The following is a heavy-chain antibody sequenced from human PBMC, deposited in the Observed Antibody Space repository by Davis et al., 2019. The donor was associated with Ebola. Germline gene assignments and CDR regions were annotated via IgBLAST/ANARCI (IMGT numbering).Heavy chain of an antibody. J-gene: IGHJ3*02. Sequence: AASVKVSCKASGYTFTSYGISWVRQAPGQGLEWVGWVSGYNGHTNYAQRFLGRVTMTTDTSTGTAYMELRSLRSDDTAVYFCARTSIVGTTTTASDIWGQGTMVTVSS. CDR2: VSGYNGHT. CDR3: ARTSIVGTTTTASDI. CDR1: GYTFTSYG. V-gene: IGHV1-18*04. D-gene: IGHD1-26*01.